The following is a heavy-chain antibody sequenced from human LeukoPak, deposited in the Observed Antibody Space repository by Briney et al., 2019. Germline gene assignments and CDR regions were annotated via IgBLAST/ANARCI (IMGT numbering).Heavy chain of an antibody. CDR2: ISSSSSYI. J-gene: IGHJ6*02. D-gene: IGHD3-9*01. V-gene: IGHV3-21*01. CDR1: GVTFSSYS. CDR3: ARGLDYDILSVPYGMDV. Sequence: GGSLRLSCVASGVTFSSYSMNWVRQAPGKGLEWVSSISSSSSYIYYADSVKGRFTISRDNAKNSLYLQMNSLRAEDTAVYYCARGLDYDILSVPYGMDVWGQGTTVTVSS.